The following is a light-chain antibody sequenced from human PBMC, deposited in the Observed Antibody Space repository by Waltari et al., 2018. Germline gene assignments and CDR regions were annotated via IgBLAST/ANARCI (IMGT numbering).Light chain of an antibody. V-gene: IGKV4-1*01. CDR3: QQYYSTPQT. Sequence: DVVMTQSPDSLAVSLGDGASINCKSSQTILYTSNNKSYLAWYQQKPGQPPKLLIYWASTRESGVPDRFSGSGSGTDFTLTISSLQAEDVAVYYCQQYYSTPQTFGQGTKVEIK. CDR2: WAS. CDR1: QTILYTSNNKSY. J-gene: IGKJ1*01.